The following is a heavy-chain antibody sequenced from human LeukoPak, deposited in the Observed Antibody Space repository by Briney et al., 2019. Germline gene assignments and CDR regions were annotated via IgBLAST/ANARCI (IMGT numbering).Heavy chain of an antibody. D-gene: IGHD6-13*01. CDR1: GGSFSDYY. Sequence: SETLSLTCAVYGGSFSDYYWSWIRQPPGKGLEWIGEINHSGSTNYNPSLKSRVTISVDTSKNQFSLKLSSVTAADTAMYYCARIAAAQNYYYYYGTDVWGQGTTVTVSS. V-gene: IGHV4-34*01. CDR3: ARIAAAQNYYYYYGTDV. CDR2: INHSGST. J-gene: IGHJ6*02.